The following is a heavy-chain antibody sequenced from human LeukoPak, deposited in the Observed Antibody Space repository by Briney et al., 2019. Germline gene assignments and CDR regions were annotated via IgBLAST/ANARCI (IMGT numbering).Heavy chain of an antibody. Sequence: PGGSLRLSCAASGFTFSSYGMHWVRQAPGNGLEWVAFIRYDGSNKYYADSVKGRFTISRDNSKNTLYLQMNSLRAEDTAVYYCAKEVLKEFSPTYYFDYWGQGTLVTVSS. D-gene: IGHD3-16*02. J-gene: IGHJ4*02. CDR3: AKEVLKEFSPTYYFDY. CDR2: IRYDGSNK. CDR1: GFTFSSYG. V-gene: IGHV3-30*02.